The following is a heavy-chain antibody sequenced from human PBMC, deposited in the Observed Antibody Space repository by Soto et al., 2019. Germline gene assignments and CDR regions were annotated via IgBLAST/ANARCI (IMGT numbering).Heavy chain of an antibody. D-gene: IGHD6-19*01. CDR3: ARLLAVAGHFDY. CDR1: GGSISSGGYF. J-gene: IGHJ4*02. V-gene: IGHV4-31*03. CDR2: IYYSGNT. Sequence: SETLSLTCTVSGGSISSGGYFWSWIRQHPGKGLEWIGYIYYSGNTYYNPSLKSRVTISIDTSKNQFSLKLSSVTAADTAVYYCARLLAVAGHFDYWGQGTLVTVSS.